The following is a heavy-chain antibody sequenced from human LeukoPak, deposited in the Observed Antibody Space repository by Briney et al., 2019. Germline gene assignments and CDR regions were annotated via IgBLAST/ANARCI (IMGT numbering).Heavy chain of an antibody. CDR1: GYTFTSYA. CDR2: IIPIFGTA. D-gene: IGHD3-10*01. Sequence: SVKVSCKASGYTFTSYAISWVRQAPGQGLEWMGGIIPIFGTANYAQKFQGRVTITADESSSTAHMELSSLRSEDTAVYYCARGLSGDYFIMDVWGQGTTVTVSS. CDR3: ARGLSGDYFIMDV. J-gene: IGHJ6*02. V-gene: IGHV1-69*13.